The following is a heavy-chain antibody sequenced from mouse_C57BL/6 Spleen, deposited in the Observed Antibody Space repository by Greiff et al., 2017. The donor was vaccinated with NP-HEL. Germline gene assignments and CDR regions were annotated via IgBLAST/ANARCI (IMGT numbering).Heavy chain of an antibody. CDR2: INPYNGDT. J-gene: IGHJ3*01. V-gene: IGHV1-20*01. D-gene: IGHD2-4*01. CDR1: GYSFTGYF. CDR3: AREGLYDYVAWFTY. Sequence: EVKLMESGPELVKPGDSVKISCKASGYSFTGYFMNWVMQSHGKSLEWIGRINPYNGDTFYNQKFKGKATLTVAKSSSTAHMELRSLTSEDSAVYYCAREGLYDYVAWFTYRGQGTLVTVSA.